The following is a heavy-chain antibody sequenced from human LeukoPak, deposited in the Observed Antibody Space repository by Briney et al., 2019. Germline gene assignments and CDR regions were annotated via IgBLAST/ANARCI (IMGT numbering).Heavy chain of an antibody. CDR1: GGSISSGGYY. D-gene: IGHD6-19*01. CDR3: AREGYSSGWYVEY. CDR2: IYYSGST. J-gene: IGHJ4*02. V-gene: IGHV4-31*03. Sequence: PSETLSLTCTVSGGSISSGGYYWSWIRQHPGKGLEWIGYIYYSGSTYYNPSLKSRVTISVDTSKNQFSLKLSSVTAADTAVYYCAREGYSSGWYVEYWGQGTLVTVSS.